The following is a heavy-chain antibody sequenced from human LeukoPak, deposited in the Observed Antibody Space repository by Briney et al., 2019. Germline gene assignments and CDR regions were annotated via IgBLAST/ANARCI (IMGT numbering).Heavy chain of an antibody. CDR3: ARAETTVTILGY. D-gene: IGHD4-17*01. CDR1: GYTFTSYY. V-gene: IGHV1-46*01. Sequence: ASVKVSCKASGYTFTSYYMHWVRQAPGQGLEWMGIINPSGGSTSYAQKFQGRVTMTRDMSTSTVYMELSSLRSEDTAVYYCARAETTVTILGYWGQGTLVTVSS. CDR2: INPSGGST. J-gene: IGHJ4*02.